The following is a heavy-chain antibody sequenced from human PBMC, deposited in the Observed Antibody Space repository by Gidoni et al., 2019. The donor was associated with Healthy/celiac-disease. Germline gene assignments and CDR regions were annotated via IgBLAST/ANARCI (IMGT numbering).Heavy chain of an antibody. CDR1: GGSISSSY. CDR3: ARGGYIAVAASYYGMDV. D-gene: IGHD6-19*01. CDR2: IYYSGSP. V-gene: IGHV4-59*01. Sequence: QVQLQESGPGLVKPSEPLSLPCTAAGGSISSSYWSWIRQPPGKGLEWIGYIYYSGSPNYNPSLKSRVTISVDTSKNQFSLKLSSVTAADTAVYYCARGGYIAVAASYYGMDVWGQGTTVTVSS. J-gene: IGHJ6*02.